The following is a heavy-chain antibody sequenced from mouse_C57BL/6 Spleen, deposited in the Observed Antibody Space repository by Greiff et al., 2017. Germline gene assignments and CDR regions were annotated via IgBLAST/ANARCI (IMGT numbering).Heavy chain of an antibody. V-gene: IGHV5-17*01. CDR1: GFTFSDYG. D-gene: IGHD2-4*01. CDR2: ISSGSSTI. CDR3: ARRLGYFDV. Sequence: EVKVEESGGGLVKPGGSLKLSCAASGFTFSDYGMHWVRQAPEKGLEWVAYISSGSSTIYYADTVTGRFTISRDNAKNTLFLQMTSLRSEDTAMYYCARRLGYFDVWGTGTTVTVSS. J-gene: IGHJ1*03.